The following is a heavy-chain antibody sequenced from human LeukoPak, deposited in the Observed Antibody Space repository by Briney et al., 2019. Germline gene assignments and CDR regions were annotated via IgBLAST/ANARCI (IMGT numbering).Heavy chain of an antibody. Sequence: ASVKVSCKASGYTFTSYDINWVRQATGQGLEWMGWMNPNSGNTGYAQKFQGRVTMTRNTSISTAYKELSSLRSEDTAVYYCASPVGAETDAFDIWGQGTMVTVSS. V-gene: IGHV1-8*01. CDR3: ASPVGAETDAFDI. CDR2: MNPNSGNT. J-gene: IGHJ3*02. CDR1: GYTFTSYD. D-gene: IGHD4-17*01.